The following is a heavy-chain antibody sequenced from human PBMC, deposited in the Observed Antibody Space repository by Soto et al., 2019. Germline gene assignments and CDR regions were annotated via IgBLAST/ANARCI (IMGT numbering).Heavy chain of an antibody. D-gene: IGHD2-15*01. Sequence: VQLVESGGGLVQPGGSLRLSCAASGLTFSSYWMHWVRQGPGKGLVWVSRISSDGRSTDYADYVKGRFTISRDNAKSTLYLQMNSLRAEDTVVYYCARVRDCNAGGCYSNFDYWGQGSLVTVSS. V-gene: IGHV3-74*01. CDR1: GLTFSSYW. CDR3: ARVRDCNAGGCYSNFDY. J-gene: IGHJ4*02. CDR2: ISSDGRST.